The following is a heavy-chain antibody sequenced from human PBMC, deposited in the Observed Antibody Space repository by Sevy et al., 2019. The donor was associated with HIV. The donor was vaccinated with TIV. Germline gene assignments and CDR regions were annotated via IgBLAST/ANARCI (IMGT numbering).Heavy chain of an antibody. Sequence: GGSLRLSCTASGFTFGDYAMSWVRQAPGKGLEWVGFIRSKAYGGTPEYAASVKGRFTFSRDDSKNIAYLQMNSLKTEDTAVYYCSREGPGRGSSGWYRYDYWGQGTLVTVSS. CDR2: IRSKAYGGTP. CDR3: SREGPGRGSSGWYRYDY. CDR1: GFTFGDYA. V-gene: IGHV3-49*04. D-gene: IGHD6-19*01. J-gene: IGHJ4*02.